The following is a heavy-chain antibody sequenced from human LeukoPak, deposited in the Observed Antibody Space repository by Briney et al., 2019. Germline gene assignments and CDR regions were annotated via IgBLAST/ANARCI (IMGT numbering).Heavy chain of an antibody. CDR3: AKGRYYYDSSGSDY. J-gene: IGHJ4*02. D-gene: IGHD3-22*01. CDR2: ISGSGGST. V-gene: IGHV3-23*01. Sequence: GGSLRLSCAASGFTFSSYAMSWVRQAPGKGLEWVSAISGSGGSTYYADSVKGRFTISRDNSKNTLYLQMNSLRAGDTAVYYCAKGRYYYDSSGSDYWGQGTLVTVSS. CDR1: GFTFSSYA.